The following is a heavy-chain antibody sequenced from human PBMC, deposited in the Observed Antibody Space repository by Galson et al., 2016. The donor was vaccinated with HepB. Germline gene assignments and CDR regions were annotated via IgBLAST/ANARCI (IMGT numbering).Heavy chain of an antibody. J-gene: IGHJ4*02. D-gene: IGHD3-22*01. CDR2: IFPRDSHT. CDR1: GYSFNSYW. V-gene: IGHV5-51*01. Sequence: QSGAEVKKPGESLKISCQASGYSFNSYWIGWVRQVPGKGLEWMGVIFPRDSHTRYNPSFQGQVTFSVDLSINTAYLQWSRLKASDTAIYYCARQKNGYFFDLWGQGALVTVSS. CDR3: ARQKNGYFFDL.